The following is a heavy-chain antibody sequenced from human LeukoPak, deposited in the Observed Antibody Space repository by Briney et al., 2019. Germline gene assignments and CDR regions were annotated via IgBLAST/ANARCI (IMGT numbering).Heavy chain of an antibody. CDR1: GYTFTGYY. Sequence: GASVKVSCKASGYTFTGYYMHWVRQAPGQGLEWMGWINPNSGGTNYAQKFQGRVTMTRDTSISTAYMELSRLRSDDTAVYYCARGGERILWWPPSFDPWGQGTLVTVSS. D-gene: IGHD2-21*01. J-gene: IGHJ5*02. CDR3: ARGGERILWWPPSFDP. CDR2: INPNSGGT. V-gene: IGHV1-2*02.